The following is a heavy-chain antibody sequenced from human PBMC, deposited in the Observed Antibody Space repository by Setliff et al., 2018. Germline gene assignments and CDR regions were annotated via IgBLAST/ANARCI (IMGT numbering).Heavy chain of an antibody. V-gene: IGHV3-30*18. D-gene: IGHD3-22*01. CDR3: AKVLDTTGYYYFDF. CDR1: GYTFSSYA. Sequence: LRLSCVASGYTFSSYAIHWVRQAPGKGREWVALISWDGTKTSYADSVRGRFTISRDGAKSTLYLDMSSLRSEDTAVYYCAKVLDTTGYYYFDFWGQGTLVTVSS. CDR2: ISWDGTKT. J-gene: IGHJ4*02.